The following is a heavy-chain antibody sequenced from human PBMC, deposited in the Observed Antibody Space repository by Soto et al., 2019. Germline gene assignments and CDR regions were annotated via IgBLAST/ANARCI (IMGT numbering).Heavy chain of an antibody. D-gene: IGHD1-26*01. J-gene: IGHJ4*01. V-gene: IGHV1-18*01. CDR3: ARDLIVGATPPYYFDY. CDR1: GYTFTSYG. Sequence: QVQLVQSGAEVKKPGASVKVCGKASGYTFTSYGISWVRQAPGQGLEWMGWSSAYNGNTNYAQKLQGRVTMTTDTSMSTAYMELRSLRSDDTAVYYCARDLIVGATPPYYFDYWGHGTLVTVSS. CDR2: SSAYNGNT.